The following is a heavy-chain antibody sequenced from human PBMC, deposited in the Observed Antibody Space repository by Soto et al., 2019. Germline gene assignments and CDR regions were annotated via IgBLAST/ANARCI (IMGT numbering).Heavy chain of an antibody. CDR1: GYTFSNYG. V-gene: IGHV1-18*01. CDR2: ISAYNGHI. J-gene: IGHJ4*02. D-gene: IGHD6-13*01. Sequence: ASVKDSCKASGYTFSNYGINGVRRARGQGLEWMGWISAYNGHINYAQKIQGRVTMTTDRATNTAYMELRSLTSDDTAVYYCARDDLQTSAFSTSWTYWGQGTLVTV. CDR3: ARDDLQTSAFSTSWTY.